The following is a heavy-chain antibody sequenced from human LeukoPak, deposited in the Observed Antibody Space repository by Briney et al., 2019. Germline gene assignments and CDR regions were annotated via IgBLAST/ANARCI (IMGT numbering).Heavy chain of an antibody. CDR1: PGSFSAHY. V-gene: IGHV4-34*01. CDR2: INHSGGT. Sequence: SETLSLTCTVYPGSFSAHYWSWIRQPPGKGLEWIGEINHSGGTNYNPSLKSRVTISLDTSKNQFSLKLSSATAADTAIYYCARGLKLTVTNVLEFDYWGQGSLVTVSS. D-gene: IGHD4-17*01. J-gene: IGHJ4*02. CDR3: ARGLKLTVTNVLEFDY.